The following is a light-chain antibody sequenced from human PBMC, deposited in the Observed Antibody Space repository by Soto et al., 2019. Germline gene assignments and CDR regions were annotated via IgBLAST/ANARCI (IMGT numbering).Light chain of an antibody. V-gene: IGKV3-20*01. CDR2: GGS. Sequence: DIGLTKYKGTLSLSPGERATLYCRASQSVSSNHLAWYQQKPGQAPRLLIYGGSSRATSIPVRFSGSGSETDFTLTITRLEPEDFAMYYCQQYSSSRTFGQGTNVAI. J-gene: IGKJ1*01. CDR3: QQYSSSRT. CDR1: QSVSSNH.